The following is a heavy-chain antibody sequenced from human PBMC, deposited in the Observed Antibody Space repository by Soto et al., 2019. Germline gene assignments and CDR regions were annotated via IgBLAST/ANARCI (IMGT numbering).Heavy chain of an antibody. Sequence: GGSLRLSCAASGFTVSSNYMSWVRQAPGKGLEWVSVIYSGGSTYYADSVKGRFTISRDNSKNTLYLQMNSLRAEDTAVYYCARNLVPAAIGDYYGMDVWGQGTTVTVSS. D-gene: IGHD2-2*02. J-gene: IGHJ6*02. V-gene: IGHV3-53*01. CDR1: GFTVSSNY. CDR2: IYSGGST. CDR3: ARNLVPAAIGDYYGMDV.